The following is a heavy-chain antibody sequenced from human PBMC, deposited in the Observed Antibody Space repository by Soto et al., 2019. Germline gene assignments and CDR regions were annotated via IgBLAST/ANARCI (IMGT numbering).Heavy chain of an antibody. J-gene: IGHJ3*01. V-gene: IGHV1-69*01. Sequence: QVQLVQSGAEVKKPGSSVKVSCKASGGTFSSYAISWVRQAPGQGLEWMGGIIPIFGTANYAQKFQGRVTITADESTSRAYMELSSLRSEDTAVYYCARVAPHYYDSSGYYPGWGQGTMVTVSS. CDR1: GGTFSSYA. CDR2: IIPIFGTA. D-gene: IGHD3-22*01. CDR3: ARVAPHYYDSSGYYPG.